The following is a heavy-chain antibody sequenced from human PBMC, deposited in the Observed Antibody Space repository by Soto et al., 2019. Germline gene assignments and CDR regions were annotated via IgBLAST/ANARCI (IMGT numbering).Heavy chain of an antibody. CDR3: AREIGMVRGRPHGYYYYYGMDV. Sequence: SETLSLTCAVSGGSISSGGYCWSWIRQPPGKGLEWIGYIYHSGSTYYNPSLKSRVTISVDRSKNQFSLKLSSVTAADTAVYYCAREIGMVRGRPHGYYYYYGMDVWGQGTTVTVSS. V-gene: IGHV4-30-2*01. CDR1: GGSISSGGYC. J-gene: IGHJ6*02. D-gene: IGHD3-10*01. CDR2: IYHSGST.